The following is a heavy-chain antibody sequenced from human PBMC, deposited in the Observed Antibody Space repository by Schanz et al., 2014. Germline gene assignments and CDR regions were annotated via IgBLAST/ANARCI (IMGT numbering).Heavy chain of an antibody. D-gene: IGHD5-12*01. CDR1: GYTFISYF. CDR2: INPTGGST. V-gene: IGHV1-46*01. Sequence: QVQLVQSGAEVKKPGASVKVSCKASGYTFISYFIHWVRQAPGQGLEWMGIINPTGGSTSYAQRFQGRVTVTRDTSTSTVYMELSSLRSEDTAVYYCARAAYGGYTSTPLRYWGQGTLVTVS. J-gene: IGHJ4*02. CDR3: ARAAYGGYTSTPLRY.